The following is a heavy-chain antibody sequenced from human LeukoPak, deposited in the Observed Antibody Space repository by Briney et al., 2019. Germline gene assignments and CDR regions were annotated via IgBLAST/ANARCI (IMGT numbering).Heavy chain of an antibody. CDR2: NYYSGNN. J-gene: IGHJ4*02. CDR3: ARGGSRAAPFDY. Sequence: PSETLSLTCTVSGGSISSSSYYWGWLRQPPGKGLEWIGSNYYSGNNYYNPSLKSRVTISVDTSKNPFSLKLSSVTAADTAVYYCARGGSRAAPFDYWGQGTLVTVSS. CDR1: GGSISSSSYY. V-gene: IGHV4-39*07. D-gene: IGHD6-6*01.